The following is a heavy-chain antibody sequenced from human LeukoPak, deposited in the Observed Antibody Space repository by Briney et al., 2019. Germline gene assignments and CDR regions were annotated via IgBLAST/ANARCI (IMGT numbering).Heavy chain of an antibody. V-gene: IGHV4-59*01. D-gene: IGHD2-21*02. CDR3: ARDGDENWFDP. CDR1: GGSISSYY. J-gene: IGHJ5*02. Sequence: PSETLSLTCTVSGGSISSYYWSWIRQPPGKGLEWIGYIYYSGSTNYNPSLKSRVTISVDTSKNQFSLKLSSVTAADTAVYYCARDGDENWFDPWAQGTLVTVSS. CDR2: IYYSGST.